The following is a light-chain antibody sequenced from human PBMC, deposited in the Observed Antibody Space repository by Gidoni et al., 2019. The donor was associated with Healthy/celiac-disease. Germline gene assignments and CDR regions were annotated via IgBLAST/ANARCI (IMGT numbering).Light chain of an antibody. CDR2: GAS. V-gene: IGKV3-20*01. CDR3: QQYGSSLLT. J-gene: IGKJ5*01. Sequence: IVLTQSPGTLSLSPGERATLSCRASQSVSSSYLAWYQQKPGQAPRLLIYGASSRATGIPDRFSGSGSGTDFTLTISRLEPEDFAVYYCQQYGSSLLTFXQXTRLEIK. CDR1: QSVSSSY.